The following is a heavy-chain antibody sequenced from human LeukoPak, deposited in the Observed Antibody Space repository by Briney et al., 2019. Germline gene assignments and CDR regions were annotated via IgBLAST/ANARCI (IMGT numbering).Heavy chain of an antibody. CDR3: ATSFDSSGKD. D-gene: IGHD6-19*01. CDR1: GFTFSTYG. CDR2: IYKDGSVK. Sequence: PGGSLRLSCAASGFTFSTYGMSWVRQAPGKGLEWVGNIYKDGSVKNYVDSVKGRFTISRDNTKNSLYLEMNNLRVEDTAIYYCATSFDSSGKDWGRGTLVTVSS. J-gene: IGHJ4*02. V-gene: IGHV3-7*01.